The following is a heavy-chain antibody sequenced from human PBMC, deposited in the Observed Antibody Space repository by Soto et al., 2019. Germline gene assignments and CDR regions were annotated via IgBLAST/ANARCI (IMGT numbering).Heavy chain of an antibody. D-gene: IGHD4-17*01. CDR2: ISGSGGST. V-gene: IGHV3-23*01. J-gene: IGHJ4*02. Sequence: GGSLRLSCAASGFTFSSYAMSWVRQAPGKGLEWVSAISGSGGSTYYADSVKGRFTISRDNSKNTLYLQMNSLRAEDTAVYYCANRLYGDYEWRAGYWGQGTLVTVSS. CDR3: ANRLYGDYEWRAGY. CDR1: GFTFSSYA.